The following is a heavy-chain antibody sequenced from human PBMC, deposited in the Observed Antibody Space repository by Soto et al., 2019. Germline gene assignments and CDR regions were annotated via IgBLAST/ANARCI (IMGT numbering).Heavy chain of an antibody. D-gene: IGHD1-1*01. CDR1: GYAFTTYG. CDR2: ISAHNGNT. J-gene: IGHJ4*02. CDR3: ARGRYGDY. V-gene: IGHV1-18*01. Sequence: QVHLVQSGAEVKKPGASVKVSCKGSGYAFTTYGITWVRQAPGQGLEWMGWISAHNGNTNYAQKRTGRVTVTRDTSTSTAYMELRSLRSDDTAEYYCARGRYGDYWGQGAVVTVSS.